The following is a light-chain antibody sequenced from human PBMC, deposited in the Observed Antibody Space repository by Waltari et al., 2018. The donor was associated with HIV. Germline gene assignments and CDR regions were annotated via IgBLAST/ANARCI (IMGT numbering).Light chain of an antibody. V-gene: IGLV2-14*01. CDR2: EDN. J-gene: IGLJ2*01. CDR1: RSAIGTYKY. Sequence: QSALTQPASVSGSPGQSITISCTGARSAIGTYKYFSWYQHHPGIAPKLIIYEDNNRPSGVSNRFSGSKSGKTASLTISGLQAEDESDYYCSSYTDSSVIFGGGTKVTVL. CDR3: SSYTDSSVI.